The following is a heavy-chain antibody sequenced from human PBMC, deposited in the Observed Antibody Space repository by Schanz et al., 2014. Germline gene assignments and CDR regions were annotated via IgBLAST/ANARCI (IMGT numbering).Heavy chain of an antibody. CDR1: GFTFSSYA. V-gene: IGHV3-33*06. CDR3: AKGMGYCSGGTCYDYYYYGLDV. D-gene: IGHD2-15*01. CDR2: IWYDGSNK. J-gene: IGHJ6*02. Sequence: QVQLLQFGGGVVQPGRSLRLSCAASGFTFSSYAMHWVRQAPGKGLEWVAFIWYDGSNKYYADSVKGRFTISRDNSENTLYLQMNSLSADDTAVFYCAKGMGYCSGGTCYDYYYYGLDVWGQGTTVTVSS.